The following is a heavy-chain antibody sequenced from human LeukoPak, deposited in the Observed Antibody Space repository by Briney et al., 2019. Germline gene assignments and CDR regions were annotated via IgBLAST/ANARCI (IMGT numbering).Heavy chain of an antibody. CDR2: IYSGGST. CDR3: ARDYRGPFDY. CDR1: GFTVSSND. J-gene: IGHJ4*02. D-gene: IGHD5-12*01. V-gene: IGHV3-53*01. Sequence: GGSLRLSCAAAGFTVSSNDMSWVRQAPGKGLEWVSIYSGGSTYYADSVKGRFIISRDNSKNTLYLQMNSLRAEDTAVYYCARDYRGPFDYWGQGTLVTVSS.